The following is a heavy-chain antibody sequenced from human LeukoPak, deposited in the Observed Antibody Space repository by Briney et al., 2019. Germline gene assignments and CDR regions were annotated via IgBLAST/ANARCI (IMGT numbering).Heavy chain of an antibody. Sequence: GGSLRLSCAASGFSFTDYAMSWVRQAPARGPEWVSSTRGGGETFHADSVKGRFTLSRDDSRNTVYLQMNNLRVEDTAIYYCAKANWVSNADAVWWGQGIQVTVSS. V-gene: IGHV3-23*01. CDR1: GFSFTDYA. CDR2: TRGGGET. J-gene: IGHJ4*02. CDR3: AKANWVSNADAVW. D-gene: IGHD1-1*01.